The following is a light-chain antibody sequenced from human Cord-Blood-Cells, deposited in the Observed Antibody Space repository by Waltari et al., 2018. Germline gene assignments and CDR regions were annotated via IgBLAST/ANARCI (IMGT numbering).Light chain of an antibody. CDR2: RNN. J-gene: IGLJ3*02. CDR1: SSNIGSNY. V-gene: IGLV1-47*01. Sequence: QSVLTQPPSASGTPGQRVTIACSGSSSNIGSNYVYWYQHLPGTAPKLLIYRNNPRPSGVPTRFPCSQSGTSAALAISVLRSEDEADYYCAAWDDSLSGWVFGGGTKLTVL. CDR3: AAWDDSLSGWV.